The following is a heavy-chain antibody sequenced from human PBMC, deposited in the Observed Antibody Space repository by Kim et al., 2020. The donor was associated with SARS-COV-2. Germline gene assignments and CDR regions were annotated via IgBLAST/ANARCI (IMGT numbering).Heavy chain of an antibody. Sequence: GGSLRLSCAASGFTFSSYAMHWVRQAPGKGLEWVAVIWYDGSNKYYADSVKGRFTISRDNSKNTLYLQMNSLRAEDTAVYYCAKDPTYDSSGYYDYWGQGTLVTVSS. D-gene: IGHD3-22*01. CDR2: IWYDGSNK. V-gene: IGHV3-33*06. CDR3: AKDPTYDSSGYYDY. J-gene: IGHJ4*02. CDR1: GFTFSSYA.